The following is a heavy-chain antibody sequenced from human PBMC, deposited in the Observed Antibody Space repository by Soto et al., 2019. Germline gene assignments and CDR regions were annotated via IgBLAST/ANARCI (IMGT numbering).Heavy chain of an antibody. CDR2: ISHDGSTK. CDR1: GFTFSLYG. J-gene: IGHJ5*02. Sequence: QVQLVESGGGVVQPGRSLRLSCAASGFTFSLYGIHWVRQAPGKGLEWLAVISHDGSTKYYADSVKGRFTVSRDNSKNSVYLQMNSLRAEDTAIYYCAKDFPSGSSRYDRFDPWGLGTSVIVS. V-gene: IGHV3-30*18. D-gene: IGHD6-19*01. CDR3: AKDFPSGSSRYDRFDP.